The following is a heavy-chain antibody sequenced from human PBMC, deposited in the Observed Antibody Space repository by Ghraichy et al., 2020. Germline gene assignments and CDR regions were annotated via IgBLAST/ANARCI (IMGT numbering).Heavy chain of an antibody. J-gene: IGHJ2*01. CDR1: GFTFGSFA. Sequence: GGSPRLSCAASGFTFGSFAMNWVRQTPGKGLEWVSSIYGNGRSVFYADSVKGRFTISRDNSKTTLYLQMNSLKAEDTALYYCARSIPYWYFDLWGRGTLVTVSS. V-gene: IGHV3-23*05. CDR2: IYGNGRSV. CDR3: ARSIPYWYFDL. D-gene: IGHD2-21*01.